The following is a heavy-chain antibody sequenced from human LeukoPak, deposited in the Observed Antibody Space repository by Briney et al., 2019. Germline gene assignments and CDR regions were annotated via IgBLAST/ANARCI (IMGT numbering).Heavy chain of an antibody. J-gene: IGHJ6*02. Sequence: SETLSLTCTVSGVSISSYYWSWIRQPPGKGLEWIGSIYTTGDTRYNPSLKSRVTISVDTSKNQFSLKLSSVTAADTAVYYCARVMGGDYYYGMDVWGQGTTVTVSS. CDR1: GVSISSYY. D-gene: IGHD1-26*01. CDR2: IYTTGDT. CDR3: ARVMGGDYYYGMDV. V-gene: IGHV4-4*09.